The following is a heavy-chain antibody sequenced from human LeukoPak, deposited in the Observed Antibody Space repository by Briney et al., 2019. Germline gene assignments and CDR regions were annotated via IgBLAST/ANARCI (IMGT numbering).Heavy chain of an antibody. J-gene: IGHJ5*01. D-gene: IGHD6-13*01. CDR1: GGSITSYY. CDR2: ASYSGSI. Sequence: PSETLSLTCTVSGGSITSYYWSWIRQPPGKGLEWIGYASYSGSINYNPSLKSRVTMSVDTSKNQFSLKLRSVTAVDTAVYYCASQPFGSSWYWFDSWGQGTLVTVSS. CDR3: ASQPFGSSWYWFDS. V-gene: IGHV4-59*01.